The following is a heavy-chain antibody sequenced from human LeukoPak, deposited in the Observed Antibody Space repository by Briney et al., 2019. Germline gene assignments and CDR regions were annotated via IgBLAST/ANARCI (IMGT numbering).Heavy chain of an antibody. CDR2: VYHSSST. V-gene: IGHV4-38-2*01. D-gene: IGHD3-22*01. Sequence: HSDTLSLPHAVSGYSISIGYYWGWIRPPPRKGLEWIGRVYHSSSTSYNPSRKSRVTLSMDTSKNQFSLKLTSAPAADTAAYYCARHTFFDSTGYYYYFDYWGQGSLVTVSS. J-gene: IGHJ4*02. CDR1: GYSISIGYY. CDR3: ARHTFFDSTGYYYYFDY.